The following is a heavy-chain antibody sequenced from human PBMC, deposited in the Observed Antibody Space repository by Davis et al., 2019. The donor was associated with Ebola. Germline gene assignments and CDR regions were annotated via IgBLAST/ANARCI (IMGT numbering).Heavy chain of an antibody. J-gene: IGHJ5*02. CDR3: ARGPHIVVLPNWFDP. V-gene: IGHV1-46*01. D-gene: IGHD2-2*01. Sequence: ASVKVSCKASGGTFSSYAISWVRQAPGQGLEWMGIINPSGGSTSYAQKFQGRVTMTRDTSTSTVYMELSSLRSEDTAVYYCARGPHIVVLPNWFDPWGQGTLVTVSS. CDR1: GGTFSSYA. CDR2: INPSGGST.